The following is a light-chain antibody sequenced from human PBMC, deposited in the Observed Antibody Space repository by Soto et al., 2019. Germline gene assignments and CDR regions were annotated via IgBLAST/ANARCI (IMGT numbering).Light chain of an antibody. CDR3: QHYGRSAVFFT. Sequence: EIVLTQSPGTLSLSPGERATLSCRASQSVGNTYLAWYQQKPGQAPKLLIYDAASRATGIPDRFSGSGSGTNFTLTSSRVGLKVFAVYNCQHYGRSAVFFTFGPGTKVDMK. J-gene: IGKJ3*01. CDR1: QSVGNTY. V-gene: IGKV3-20*01. CDR2: DAA.